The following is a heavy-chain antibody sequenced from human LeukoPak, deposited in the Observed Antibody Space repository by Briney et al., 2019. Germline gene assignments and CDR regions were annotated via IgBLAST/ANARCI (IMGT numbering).Heavy chain of an antibody. CDR1: GFTFSSYS. J-gene: IGHJ6*03. Sequence: GGSLRLSCAASGFTFSSYSMNWARQAPGKGLEWVSYISSSSSTIYYADSVKGRFTISRDNAKNSLYLQMNSLRADDTAVYYCARFAAGGSYYYYMDVWGKGTTVTVSS. CDR2: ISSSSSTI. D-gene: IGHD6-25*01. CDR3: ARFAAGGSYYYYMDV. V-gene: IGHV3-48*01.